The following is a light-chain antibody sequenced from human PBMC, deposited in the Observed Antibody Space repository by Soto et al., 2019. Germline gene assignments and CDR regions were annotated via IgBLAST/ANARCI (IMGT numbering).Light chain of an antibody. Sequence: IWMTQSPSLLSASTGDRVIITCRASQSISNHLNWYQQKPGKAPKLLIFAASSLQSGVPSRFSGSRSGPDFTLTISSLQPEDFATYYCQQSYSSPPTFGQGTKVDIK. V-gene: IGKV1-39*01. J-gene: IGKJ1*01. CDR1: QSISNH. CDR2: AAS. CDR3: QQSYSSPPT.